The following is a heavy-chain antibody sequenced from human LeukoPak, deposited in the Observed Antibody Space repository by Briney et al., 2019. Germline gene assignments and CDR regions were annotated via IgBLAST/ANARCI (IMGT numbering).Heavy chain of an antibody. Sequence: SESLSLTCTVSGGSISSYYWSWIRQPPGKGLEWIGYIYYSGSTKYNPSLKSRVTISIDASKNQFSLKLSSVTAADTAVYYCARLPFYYDSGGYRYYFDNWGQGTLVTVSS. J-gene: IGHJ4*02. V-gene: IGHV4-59*08. CDR2: IYYSGST. CDR3: ARLPFYYDSGGYRYYFDN. D-gene: IGHD3-22*01. CDR1: GGSISSYY.